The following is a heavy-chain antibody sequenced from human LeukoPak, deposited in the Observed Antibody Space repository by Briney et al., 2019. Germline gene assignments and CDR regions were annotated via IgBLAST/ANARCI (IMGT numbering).Heavy chain of an antibody. V-gene: IGHV3-53*01. D-gene: IGHD3-10*01. CDR3: ARGLDSSGGGYYFDY. CDR2: IYKGITT. J-gene: IGHJ4*02. CDR1: GFTVSSKY. Sequence: PGGSLRLSCAASGFTVSSKYMSWVRQAPGKGLEWVSVIYKGITTYYADSVKGRFTISRDNSKNTLYLQMNSLRVEDTAVYYCARGLDSSGGGYYFDYWGQGTLVTVSS.